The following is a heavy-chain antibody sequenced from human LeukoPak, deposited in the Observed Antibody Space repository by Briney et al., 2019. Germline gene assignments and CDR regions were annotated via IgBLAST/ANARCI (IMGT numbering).Heavy chain of an antibody. V-gene: IGHV4-38-2*01. D-gene: IGHD3-10*01. CDR1: GYSISSGYY. Sequence: SETLSLTCAVSGYSISSGYYWGWIRHPPGKGLEWIGNIYHSGSTYYNPSLRSRVTISVDTSKNQFSLKLSSVTAADTAVYYCARAGIGIRYYMDVWGKGTTVTVSS. CDR3: ARAGIGIRYYMDV. CDR2: IYHSGST. J-gene: IGHJ6*03.